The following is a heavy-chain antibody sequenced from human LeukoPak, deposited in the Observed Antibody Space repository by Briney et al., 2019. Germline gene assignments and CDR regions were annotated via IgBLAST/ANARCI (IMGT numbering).Heavy chain of an antibody. D-gene: IGHD2-2*01. CDR2: INPNSGGT. J-gene: IGHJ5*02. Sequence: ASVKVSCKASGYTFTGYYMHWVRQAPGQGFEWMGWINPNSGGTNYAQKFQGRVTMTRDTSISTAYMELSRLRSDDTAVYYCARVVPAAYNWFGPWGQGTLVTVSS. V-gene: IGHV1-2*02. CDR1: GYTFTGYY. CDR3: ARVVPAAYNWFGP.